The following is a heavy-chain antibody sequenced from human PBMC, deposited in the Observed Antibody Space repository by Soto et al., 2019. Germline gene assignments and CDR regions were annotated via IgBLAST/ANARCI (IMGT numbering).Heavy chain of an antibody. CDR1: GFTFSTFA. CDR3: AKEYQRLALDY. J-gene: IGHJ4*02. D-gene: IGHD2-2*01. Sequence: HVQLVESGGGVVQPGRSLRLSCAASGFTFSTFAMHWVRQAPGKGLEWVAVISYDVNNKYYAASVKGRFTISRDNSKNTVYLQMNSLRAEDTAVYYCAKEYQRLALDYWGQGTLVTVSS. CDR2: ISYDVNNK. V-gene: IGHV3-30*18.